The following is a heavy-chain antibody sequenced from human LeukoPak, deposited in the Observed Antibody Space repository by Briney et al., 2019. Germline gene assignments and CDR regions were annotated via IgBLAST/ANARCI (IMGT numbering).Heavy chain of an antibody. CDR1: GGSISSGGYY. Sequence: SETLSLTCTVSGGSISSGGYYWSWIRQHPGKGLEWIGYIYYSGSTYYNPSLKSRVTISVDTSKNQFSLKLSSVTAADTAVYYCARGRDGDYWGYYFDYWGQGTLVTVSS. CDR2: IYYSGST. V-gene: IGHV4-31*03. CDR3: ARGRDGDYWGYYFDY. D-gene: IGHD4-17*01. J-gene: IGHJ4*02.